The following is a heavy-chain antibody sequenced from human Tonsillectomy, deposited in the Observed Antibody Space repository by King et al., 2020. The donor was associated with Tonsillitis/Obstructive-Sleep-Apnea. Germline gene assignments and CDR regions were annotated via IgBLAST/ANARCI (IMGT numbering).Heavy chain of an antibody. D-gene: IGHD5-12*01. CDR1: GYSFTSYW. CDR3: ARHGDSWIPPDY. J-gene: IGHJ4*02. Sequence: VQLVESGAEVKKPGESLKISCKGSGYSFTSYWIGWVRQMPGKGLEWMGIIYPGDSDTTYRPSFQGQVTIQADKSISTAFLQWRSLKASDTAIYYCARHGDSWIPPDYWGQGTLVTVPS. CDR2: IYPGDSDT. V-gene: IGHV5-51*01.